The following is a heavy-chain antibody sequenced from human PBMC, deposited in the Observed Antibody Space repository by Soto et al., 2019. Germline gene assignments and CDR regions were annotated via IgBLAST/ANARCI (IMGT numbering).Heavy chain of an antibody. CDR1: GFIFSDRY. V-gene: IGHV3-72*01. Sequence: GGSLRLSCAASGFIFSDRYVDWVRQTPGKGLEWLGRIRNRANSYSTEYAASVRGRFTISRDDSNNLLYLHMSSLKTEDTAVYYCATIDMVEKFDPRGQGILVTVSS. CDR3: ATIDMVEKFDP. J-gene: IGHJ5*02. D-gene: IGHD3-10*01. CDR2: IRNRANSYST.